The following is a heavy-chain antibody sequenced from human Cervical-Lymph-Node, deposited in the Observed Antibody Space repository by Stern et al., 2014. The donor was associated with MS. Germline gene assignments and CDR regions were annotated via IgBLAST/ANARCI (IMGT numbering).Heavy chain of an antibody. CDR3: ARDCGVGHCDGVRGYSYYYGLDV. V-gene: IGHV3-7*01. Sequence: VQLLQPGGGLVQPGGSLRPPCVASGFGFSSYWMSWVRQAPGKGLEWVANIKQDGSGQYFVDSVKGRFTISRDNAKNSLYLQMNSLRGEDTAVYYCARDCGVGHCDGVRGYSYYYGLDVWGQGTSVTVSS. J-gene: IGHJ6*02. CDR2: IKQDGSGQ. CDR1: GFGFSSYW. D-gene: IGHD2-21*01.